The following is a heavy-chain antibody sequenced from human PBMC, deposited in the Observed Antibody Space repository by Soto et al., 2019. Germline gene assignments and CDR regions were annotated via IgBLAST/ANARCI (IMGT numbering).Heavy chain of an antibody. CDR1: GGSISSSSYF. CDR2: IYYSGST. CDR3: ARRHYYYGMDV. Sequence: SETLSHTCSVSGGSISSSSYFWGWIRQPPGKGLEWIGSIYYSGSTYYNPSLKSRVTISVDTSKNQFSLKLSSVTAADTAVYYCARRHYYYGMDVWGQGTTVT. V-gene: IGHV4-39*01. J-gene: IGHJ6*02.